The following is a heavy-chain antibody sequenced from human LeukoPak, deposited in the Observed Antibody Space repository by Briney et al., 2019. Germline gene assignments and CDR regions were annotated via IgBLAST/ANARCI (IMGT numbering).Heavy chain of an antibody. CDR2: INHSGST. Sequence: PSETLSLTCAVYGGSFSGYYWSWIRQPPGKGLEWIGEINHSGSTNYNPSLKSRVTISVDTSKNQFSLKLSSVTDADTAVYYCARVPNYDFWSGYRPTYYYYMDVWGKGTTVTVYS. J-gene: IGHJ6*03. D-gene: IGHD3-3*01. CDR3: ARVPNYDFWSGYRPTYYYYMDV. V-gene: IGHV4-34*01. CDR1: GGSFSGYY.